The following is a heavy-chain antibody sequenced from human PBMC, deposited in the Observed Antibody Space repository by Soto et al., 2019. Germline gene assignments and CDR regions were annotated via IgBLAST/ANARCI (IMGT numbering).Heavy chain of an antibody. V-gene: IGHV4-59*01. CDR3: AAVLDHNKVGY. Sequence: QVRLQESGPGLVKPSETLSLTCTVSGGSISPSYWNWVRQPPGKRPEWIGCIYYTGNTHYNPSLKSRVTISRDTSMNQFSLELTSVTAADTAMYFCAAVLDHNKVGYWCQGTLVTVSS. J-gene: IGHJ4*02. CDR2: IYYTGNT. CDR1: GGSISPSY. D-gene: IGHD2-2*03.